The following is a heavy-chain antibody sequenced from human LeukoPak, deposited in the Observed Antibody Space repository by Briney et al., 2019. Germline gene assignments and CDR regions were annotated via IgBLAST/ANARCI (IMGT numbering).Heavy chain of an antibody. CDR2: ISGSGGST. CDR1: GFTFSSYS. V-gene: IGHV3-23*01. J-gene: IGHJ4*02. CDR3: ARDLITMVRGVIGY. D-gene: IGHD3-10*01. Sequence: GGSLRLSCAASGFTFSSYSMNWVRQAPGKGLEWVSAISGSGGSTYYADSVKGRFTISRDNSKNTLYLQMNSLRAEDTAVYYCARDLITMVRGVIGYWGQGTLVTVSS.